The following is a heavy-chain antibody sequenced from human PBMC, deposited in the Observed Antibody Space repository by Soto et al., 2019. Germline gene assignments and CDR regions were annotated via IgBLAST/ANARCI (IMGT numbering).Heavy chain of an antibody. CDR3: ATTSPQGNFYYGLDV. Sequence: PGESLKISCKASGYSFTSYWIAWVRQMPGKGLEWMGIIYPRDSDIRYSPSFQGQVTISVDKSISTAYLQWSSLKASDTAIYYCATTSPQGNFYYGLDVWGQGTTVTVPS. J-gene: IGHJ6*02. V-gene: IGHV5-51*01. CDR2: IYPRDSDI. CDR1: GYSFTSYW. D-gene: IGHD1-1*01.